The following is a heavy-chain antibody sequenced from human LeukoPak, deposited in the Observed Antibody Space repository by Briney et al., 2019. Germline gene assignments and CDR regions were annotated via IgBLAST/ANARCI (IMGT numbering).Heavy chain of an antibody. CDR2: IYFTGNT. Sequence: PSETLSLTCTVPGGSISSDTYLWGWIRQPPGKGLEWIANIYFTGNTYYNPSLKSRATISVDTSKNQFSLTLSSVTAADTAVYYCASEAHRGGGFDSWGQGTQVTVSS. J-gene: IGHJ4*02. D-gene: IGHD3-16*01. V-gene: IGHV4-39*01. CDR3: ASEAHRGGGFDS. CDR1: GGSISSDTYL.